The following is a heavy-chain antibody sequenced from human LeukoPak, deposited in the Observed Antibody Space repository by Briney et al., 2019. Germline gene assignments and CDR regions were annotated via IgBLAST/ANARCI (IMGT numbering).Heavy chain of an antibody. Sequence: ASVKVSCKASGYTFTSYDINWVRQATGQGLEWMGWMNPNSGNTGYAQKLQGRVTMTTDTSTSTAYMELRSLRSDDTAVYYCARVPWGTYWYFDLWGRGTLVTVSS. V-gene: IGHV1-8*01. CDR3: ARVPWGTYWYFDL. D-gene: IGHD3-16*01. CDR1: GYTFTSYD. J-gene: IGHJ2*01. CDR2: MNPNSGNT.